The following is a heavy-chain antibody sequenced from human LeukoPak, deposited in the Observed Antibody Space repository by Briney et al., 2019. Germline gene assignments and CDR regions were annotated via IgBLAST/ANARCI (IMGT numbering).Heavy chain of an antibody. J-gene: IGHJ4*02. CDR2: VYHSGNT. CDR3: ARDIYRRYDY. CDR1: GYSISSGYY. V-gene: IGHV4-38-2*02. Sequence: SETLSLTCTVSGYSISSGYYWGWIRLPPGKGLEWIGNVYHSGNTYYTPSLKSRVTISVDTSKNEFSLKLSSVTAADTAVYYCARDIYRRYDYWGQGTLVTV. D-gene: IGHD3-9*01.